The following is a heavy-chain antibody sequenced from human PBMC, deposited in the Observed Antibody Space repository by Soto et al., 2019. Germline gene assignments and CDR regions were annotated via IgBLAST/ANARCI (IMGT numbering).Heavy chain of an antibody. J-gene: IGHJ4*02. CDR3: ARVDHRRYFAILTDS. CDR2: IYDSVNT. D-gene: IGHD3-9*01. Sequence: QVQLQESGPGLVKPSQTLSLTCTVSGDSLSSGGHYWSWIRQHPGKGLEWIGHIYDSVNTYYSPSLRSRVTISADMSKTQFSLILRSVTAADTAVYYCARVDHRRYFAILTDSWGQGTLVTVSS. CDR1: GDSLSSGGHY. V-gene: IGHV4-31*03.